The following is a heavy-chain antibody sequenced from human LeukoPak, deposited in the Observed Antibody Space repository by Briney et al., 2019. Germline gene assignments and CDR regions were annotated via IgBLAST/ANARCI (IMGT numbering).Heavy chain of an antibody. CDR1: GFTFSTYA. V-gene: IGHV3-23*01. D-gene: IGHD4-23*01. CDR3: AKALYGGNTV. CDR2: ISGNGVTT. J-gene: IGHJ4*02. Sequence: GGSLTLSCAASGFTFSTYAMGWLRQAPGAGLRWVSSISGNGVTTYYADSLKGRFTISRDNSKNTLYLQMNSLRAEDTALYYCAKALYGGNTVWGQGTLVTVSS.